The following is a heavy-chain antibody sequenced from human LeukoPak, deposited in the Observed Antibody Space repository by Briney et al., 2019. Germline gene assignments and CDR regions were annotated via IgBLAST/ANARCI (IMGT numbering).Heavy chain of an antibody. Sequence: PGGSLRLSCAASGFTFSSYGMHWVRQAPGRGLEWVAFIRYDGSNKYYADSVKGRFTISRDNSKNTLYLQMNSLRAEDTAVYYCAKIFRYSTDYWGQGTLVTVSS. CDR1: GFTFSSYG. CDR2: IRYDGSNK. J-gene: IGHJ4*02. D-gene: IGHD6-13*01. V-gene: IGHV3-30*02. CDR3: AKIFRYSTDY.